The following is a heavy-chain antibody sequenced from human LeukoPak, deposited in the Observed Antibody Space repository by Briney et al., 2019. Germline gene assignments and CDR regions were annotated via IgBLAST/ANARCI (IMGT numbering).Heavy chain of an antibody. Sequence: GGSLGLSCAASGFTFSSYEMNWVRQAPGKGLEWVSYISSGSTIYDADSVKGRFTISRDNAKNSLYLQMNSLRAEDTAVYYCARESIAVAGAPFDYWGQGTLVTVSS. J-gene: IGHJ4*02. V-gene: IGHV3-48*03. CDR1: GFTFSSYE. CDR3: ARESIAVAGAPFDY. CDR2: ISSGSTI. D-gene: IGHD6-19*01.